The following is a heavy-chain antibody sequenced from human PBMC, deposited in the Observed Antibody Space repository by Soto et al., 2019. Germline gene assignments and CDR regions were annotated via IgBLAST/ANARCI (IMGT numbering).Heavy chain of an antibody. CDR1: GDTFTSDDYY. V-gene: IGHV1-46*01. CDR2: IKPTGGST. D-gene: IGHD6-19*01. J-gene: IGHJ4*02. CDR3: ATGQWPPSRTYV. Sequence: QVQLVQSGAEVKKPGASVKVSCKASGDTFTSDDYYIHWVRQAPGQGLEWMGMIKPTGGSTSFAQRFQGRVTMTRDTATSTVYMELSSLKSEDTAVYYCATGQWPPSRTYVWGQGTLVTVSS.